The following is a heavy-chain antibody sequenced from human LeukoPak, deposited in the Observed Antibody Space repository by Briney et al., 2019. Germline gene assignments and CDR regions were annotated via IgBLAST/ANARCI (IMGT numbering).Heavy chain of an antibody. J-gene: IGHJ5*02. CDR3: ARGSGWYFRWFDP. D-gene: IGHD6-19*01. Sequence: SETLSLTCAVYGGSFSGYYWSWIRQPPGKGLEWIGEINHSGSTNYNPSLKSRVTISVDTSKNQFSLKLSSVTAADTAVYYCARGSGWYFRWFDPWGQGTLVTVAS. V-gene: IGHV4-34*01. CDR2: INHSGST. CDR1: GGSFSGYY.